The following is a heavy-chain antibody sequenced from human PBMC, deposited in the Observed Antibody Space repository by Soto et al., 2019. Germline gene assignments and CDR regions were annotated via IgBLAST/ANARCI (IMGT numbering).Heavy chain of an antibody. CDR3: ARFPTVPHYYYYAMDV. V-gene: IGHV4-31*03. CDR2: IYYSGST. D-gene: IGHD2-2*01. CDR1: GGSISSGGYY. J-gene: IGHJ6*02. Sequence: QVQLQESGPGLVKPSQTLSLTCTVSGGSISSGGYYWSWIRQHPGKGLEWIGYIYYSGSTYYNPSHKSRVTISVDTSKNQFSLKLSSVTAADTAVYYCARFPTVPHYYYYAMDVWGQGTTVTVSS.